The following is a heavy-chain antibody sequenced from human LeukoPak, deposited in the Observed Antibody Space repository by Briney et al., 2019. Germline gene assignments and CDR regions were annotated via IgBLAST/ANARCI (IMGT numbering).Heavy chain of an antibody. V-gene: IGHV3-48*03. CDR1: GFTFSRYE. J-gene: IGHJ4*02. CDR3: ARVSSGYSDPYFDY. CDR2: ISSSGSTI. Sequence: GGSLRLSCAASGFTFSRYEMNWVRQAPGKGLEWVSYISSSGSTIYYADSVKGRFTISRDNAKNSLYLQMNSLRAEDTAVYYCARVSSGYSDPYFDYWGQGTLVTVSS. D-gene: IGHD3-22*01.